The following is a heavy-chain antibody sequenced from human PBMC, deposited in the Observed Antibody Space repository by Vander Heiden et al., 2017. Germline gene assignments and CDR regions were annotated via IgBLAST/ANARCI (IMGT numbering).Heavy chain of an antibody. J-gene: IGHJ4*02. CDR2: ISGRGSSS. D-gene: IGHD2-15*01. CDR3: AKDGGFEAASDFDF. Sequence: EVQLLASVGALVNRGESLRPPCAASGVTFSSYAMSWVRQAPGKGLEWVSTISGRGSSSYYADSMKGRFTISRDNSKNTLYLQMNSLRAEDTAVYYCAKDGGFEAASDFDFWGQGILVTVSS. CDR1: GVTFSSYA. V-gene: IGHV3-23*01.